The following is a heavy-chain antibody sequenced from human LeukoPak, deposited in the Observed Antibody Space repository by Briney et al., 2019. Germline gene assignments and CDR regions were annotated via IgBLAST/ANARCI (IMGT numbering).Heavy chain of an antibody. Sequence: GESLKISCKGSGSRFTTYWIGWVRQMPGKGLDWMGIIYPGDSDIRYSPSFQGQVTISLDKSINTAYLQWSSLKASDTAMYHCVRRAGTGYFDYWGQGTLVTVSS. CDR1: GSRFTTYW. J-gene: IGHJ4*02. CDR2: IYPGDSDI. CDR3: VRRAGTGYFDY. V-gene: IGHV5-51*01. D-gene: IGHD6-19*01.